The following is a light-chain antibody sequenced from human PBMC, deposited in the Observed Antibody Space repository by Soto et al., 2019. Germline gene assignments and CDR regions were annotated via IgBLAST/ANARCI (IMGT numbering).Light chain of an antibody. CDR1: QSLLYSSNSKNY. Sequence: DIVMTQSPDSLAVSLGETATINCKSSQSLLYSSNSKNYLAWYQRKSGQPPKLLIYWASTRQSGVPDRFSGSGSGTDFTLTISSLQADDVAVYYCQQYLSIPRTFGQGTKVEIK. CDR2: WAS. V-gene: IGKV4-1*01. CDR3: QQYLSIPRT. J-gene: IGKJ1*01.